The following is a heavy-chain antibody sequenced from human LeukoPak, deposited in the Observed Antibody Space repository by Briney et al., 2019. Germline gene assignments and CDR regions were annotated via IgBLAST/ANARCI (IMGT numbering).Heavy chain of an antibody. CDR3: ARDNYYDSSGYYGYFDY. CDR2: IIPILGIA. V-gene: IGHV1-69*04. CDR1: GGTFSSYT. D-gene: IGHD3-22*01. J-gene: IGHJ4*02. Sequence: SVKVSCKASGGTFSSYTISWVRQAPGQGLEWMGRIIPILGIANYAQKFQGRVTITTDKSTSTAYMELSSLRSEDTAVYYCARDNYYDSSGYYGYFDYWGQGTLVTVSS.